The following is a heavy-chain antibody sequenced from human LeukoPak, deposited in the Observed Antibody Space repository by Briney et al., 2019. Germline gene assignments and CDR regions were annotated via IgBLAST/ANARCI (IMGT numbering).Heavy chain of an antibody. CDR2: QSGSSGAT. CDR1: GFAFSSYA. CDR3: AKSQEHDSSGYYYSTFDY. Sequence: GGSLRLSCAASGFAFSSYAMSWVRQAPGKGLEWVSAQSGSSGATYYADSVKGRFTISRDISKNTLYLQMNSLGAEDKAIYYCAKSQEHDSSGYYYSTFDYWGQGTLVTVSS. D-gene: IGHD3-22*01. J-gene: IGHJ4*02. V-gene: IGHV3-23*01.